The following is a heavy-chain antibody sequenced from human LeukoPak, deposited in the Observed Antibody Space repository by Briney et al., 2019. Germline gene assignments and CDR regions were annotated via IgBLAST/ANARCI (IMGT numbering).Heavy chain of an antibody. Sequence: ASVKVSCKASGYTFTGFHIHWVRQAPGQGLEWMGLINPNSGGTNYAQNFQGRVTMTRGTSISTAYMELIRLTSDDTAVYYCAKEGTGIDYWGQGTLVTVSS. J-gene: IGHJ4*02. CDR2: INPNSGGT. CDR1: GYTFTGFH. D-gene: IGHD3/OR15-3a*01. CDR3: AKEGTGIDY. V-gene: IGHV1-2*02.